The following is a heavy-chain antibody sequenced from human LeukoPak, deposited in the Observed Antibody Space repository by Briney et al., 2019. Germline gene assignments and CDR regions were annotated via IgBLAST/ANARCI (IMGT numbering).Heavy chain of an antibody. D-gene: IGHD5-18*01. J-gene: IGHJ6*03. Sequence: SETLSLTCTVSGGSISSYYWSWIRQPPGKGLEWIGEINHSGSTNYNPSLKSRVTISVDTSKNQFSLKLSSVTAADTAVYYCARHGYSGYYYYYYMDVWGKGTTVTISS. CDR1: GGSISSYY. CDR2: INHSGST. V-gene: IGHV4-34*01. CDR3: ARHGYSGYYYYYYMDV.